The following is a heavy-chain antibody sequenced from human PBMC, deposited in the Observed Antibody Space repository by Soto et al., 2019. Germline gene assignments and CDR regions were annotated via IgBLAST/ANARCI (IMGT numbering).Heavy chain of an antibody. J-gene: IGHJ4*02. CDR2: IYYTGTT. V-gene: IGHV4-30-4*01. CDR3: ARDARYCTGYGCERAFVN. CDR1: GGSINSGNYY. Sequence: QVQLQESGPGLVKPSQTLSLTCSVSGGSINSGNYYWSWIRQPPGKGPEFIGYIYYTGTTYYNPSLKSRITLSVDTSKNQFSLKLTYVTAADTAVFFCARDARYCTGYGCERAFVNWGQGTLVTVSS. D-gene: IGHD2-8*02.